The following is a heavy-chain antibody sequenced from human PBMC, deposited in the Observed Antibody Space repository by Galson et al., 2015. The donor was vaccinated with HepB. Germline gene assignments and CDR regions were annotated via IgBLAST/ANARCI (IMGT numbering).Heavy chain of an antibody. CDR1: GYSFTGYL. J-gene: IGHJ2*01. V-gene: IGHV1-2*04. Sequence: SVKVSCKASGYSFTGYLIHWVRQAPGQGLEWMGWINTNSGGTSYAQSFQGWVTMTRDTSTNTVYMELSSLRSDVTATYYCVRMADWQQPSNWYFDLWGRGTPVTVSS. CDR3: VRMADWQQPSNWYFDL. D-gene: IGHD2-21*01. CDR2: INTNSGGT.